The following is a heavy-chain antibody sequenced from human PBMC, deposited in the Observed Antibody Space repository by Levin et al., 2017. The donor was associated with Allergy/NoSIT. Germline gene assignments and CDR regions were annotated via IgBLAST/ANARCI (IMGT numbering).Heavy chain of an antibody. J-gene: IGHJ6*03. CDR1: GYSFTSYW. CDR2: IYPGDSDT. CDR3: ARRGTRDYYYYMDV. V-gene: IGHV5-51*01. Sequence: KVSCQVSGYSFTSYWIGWVRQMPGKGLEWMGIIYPGDSDTRYSPSFQGQVTISADKSISTAYLQWSSLKASDTAIYYCARRGTRDYYYYMDVWGKGTTVTVSS. D-gene: IGHD1-1*01.